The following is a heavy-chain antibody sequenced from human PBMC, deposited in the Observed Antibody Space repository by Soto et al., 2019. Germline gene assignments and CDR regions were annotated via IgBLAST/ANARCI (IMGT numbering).Heavy chain of an antibody. CDR2: INPSGGST. J-gene: IGHJ4*02. CDR3: ARDSHDSSGYWERWVSYFDY. Sequence: QVQLVQSGAEVKKPGASVKVSCKASGYTFTSYYMHWVRQAPGQGLEWMGIINPSGGSTSYAQKFQGRVTMTRDTSTSTVYMELSSLRSEDTAVYYCARDSHDSSGYWERWVSYFDYWGQGTLVTVSS. CDR1: GYTFTSYY. V-gene: IGHV1-46*01. D-gene: IGHD3-22*01.